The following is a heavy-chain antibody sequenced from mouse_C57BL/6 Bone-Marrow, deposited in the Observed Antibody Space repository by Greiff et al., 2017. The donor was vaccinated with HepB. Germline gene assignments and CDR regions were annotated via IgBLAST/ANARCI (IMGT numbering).Heavy chain of an antibody. J-gene: IGHJ3*01. D-gene: IGHD2-3*01. Sequence: DVKLVESEGGLVQPGSSMKLSCTASGFTFSDYYMAWVRQVPEKGLEWVANINYDGSSTYYLDSLKSRFIISRDNAKNILYLQMSSLKSEDTATYYCARASIFGAFAYWGQGTLVTVSA. CDR3: ARASIFGAFAY. V-gene: IGHV5-16*01. CDR2: INYDGSST. CDR1: GFTFSDYY.